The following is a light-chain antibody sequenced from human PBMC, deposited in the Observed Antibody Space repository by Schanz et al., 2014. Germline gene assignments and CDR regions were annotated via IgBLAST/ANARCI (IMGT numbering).Light chain of an antibody. CDR2: DVS. CDR1: SSDVGGYNY. Sequence: QSALTQPASVSGSPGQSITISCTGTSSDVGGYNYVSWYQHHPGKAPKLMIYDVSNRPSGVSNRFSGSKSDNTASLTISGLQTEDEAHYYCCSFAGSHVVFGGGTKLTVL. CDR3: CSFAGSHVV. J-gene: IGLJ2*01. V-gene: IGLV2-14*03.